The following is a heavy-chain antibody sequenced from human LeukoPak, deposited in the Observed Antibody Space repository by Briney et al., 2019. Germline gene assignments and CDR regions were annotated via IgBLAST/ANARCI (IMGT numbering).Heavy chain of an antibody. J-gene: IGHJ4*02. D-gene: IGHD3-3*01. CDR2: IYTSGST. Sequence: SETLSLTCTVSGGSISSGSYYWSWIRQPAGKGLEWIGRIYTSGSTNYNPSLKSRVTISVDTSKNQFSLKLSSVTAADTAVYYCARFWSGYYGFDYWGQGTLVTVSS. CDR1: GGSISSGSYY. CDR3: ARFWSGYYGFDY. V-gene: IGHV4-61*02.